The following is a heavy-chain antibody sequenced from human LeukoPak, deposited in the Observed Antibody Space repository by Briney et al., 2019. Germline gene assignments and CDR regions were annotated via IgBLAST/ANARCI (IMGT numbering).Heavy chain of an antibody. CDR1: KFTFSHYG. CDR3: AKDAERGFDYSNSLEK. D-gene: IGHD4-11*01. J-gene: IGHJ4*02. V-gene: IGHV3-33*06. Sequence: TGGSLRLPCAASKFTFSHYGMHWVRQAPGKGLEWVAVIWNDGSSQYYADSVKGRFTVSRDNSQKTLYLQMNSLRPEDTAVYYCAKDAERGFDYSNSLEKWGQGTLVTVSS. CDR2: IWNDGSSQ.